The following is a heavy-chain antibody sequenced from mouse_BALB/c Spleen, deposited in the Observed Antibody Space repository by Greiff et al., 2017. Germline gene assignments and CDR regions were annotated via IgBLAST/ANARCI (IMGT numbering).Heavy chain of an antibody. J-gene: IGHJ3*01. D-gene: IGHD2-4*01. CDR3: ARPPYDYDAWFAY. CDR2: ISYSGST. Sequence: EVKLQESGPSLVKPSQTLSLTCSVTGDSITSGYWNWIRKFPGNKLEYMGYISYSGSTYYNPSLKSRISITRDTSKNQYYLQLNSVTTEDTATYYCARPPYDYDAWFAYWGQGTLVTVSA. CDR1: GDSITSGY. V-gene: IGHV3-8*02.